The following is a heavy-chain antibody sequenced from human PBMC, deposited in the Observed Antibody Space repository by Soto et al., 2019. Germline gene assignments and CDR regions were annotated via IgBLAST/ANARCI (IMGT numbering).Heavy chain of an antibody. V-gene: IGHV4-59*07. J-gene: IGHJ4*02. CDR2: IYYGGTT. CDR3: ARVLGGGASDY. D-gene: IGHD3-16*01. CDR1: DDSISTYY. Sequence: QVQLQESGPGLVKPSDTLSLTCTVSDDSISTYYWSWIRQPPGKGLEWVGYIYYGGTTIYRPSLKSRVTISVDTSKNQLSLRLTSVTAADPAVYYCARVLGGGASDYWGQGILVTVSS.